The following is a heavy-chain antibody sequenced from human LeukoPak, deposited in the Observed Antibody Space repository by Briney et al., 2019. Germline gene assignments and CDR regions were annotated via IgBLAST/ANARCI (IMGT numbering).Heavy chain of an antibody. J-gene: IGHJ4*02. V-gene: IGHV3-30*02. CDR2: IWYDGSNK. D-gene: IGHD5-18*01. CDR1: GFTFSSYA. Sequence: GGSLRLSCAASGFTFSSYAMSWVRQAPGKGLEWVAFIWYDGSNKYYADSVKGRFTISRDNSKNTLYLQMNSLRAEDTAVYYCAKGERGYSYGTLDYWGQGTLVTVSS. CDR3: AKGERGYSYGTLDY.